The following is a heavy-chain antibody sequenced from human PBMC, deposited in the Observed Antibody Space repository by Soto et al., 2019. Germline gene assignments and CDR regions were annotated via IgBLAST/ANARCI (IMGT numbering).Heavy chain of an antibody. V-gene: IGHV4-34*01. Sequence: SETLSLTCSAYGGSLCGYSWGWIRQPPGTGLEWIGEINHSGSTNYNPSLKSRVTISVDTSKNQFSLKLSSVTAADTAVYYCARGREDIVVVPAAKEDGYYYYYGMDVWGQGT. D-gene: IGHD2-2*01. CDR1: GGSLCGYS. CDR3: ARGREDIVVVPAAKEDGYYYYYGMDV. J-gene: IGHJ6*02. CDR2: INHSGST.